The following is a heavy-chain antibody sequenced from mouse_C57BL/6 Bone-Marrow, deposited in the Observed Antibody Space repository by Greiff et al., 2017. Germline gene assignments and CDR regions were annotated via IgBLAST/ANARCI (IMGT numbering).Heavy chain of an antibody. J-gene: IGHJ3*01. Sequence: QVQLKQSGAELVRPGTSVKVSCKASGYAFTNYLIEWVKQRPGQGLEWIGVINPGSGGTNYNEKFKGKATLTADKSSSTAYMQLSSLTSEDSAVYFWARDDYDGFAYWGQGTLVTVSA. CDR1: GYAFTNYL. V-gene: IGHV1-54*01. CDR2: INPGSGGT. CDR3: ARDDYDGFAY. D-gene: IGHD2-4*01.